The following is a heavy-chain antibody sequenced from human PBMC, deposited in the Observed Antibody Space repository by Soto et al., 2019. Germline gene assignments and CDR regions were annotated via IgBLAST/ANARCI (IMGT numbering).Heavy chain of an antibody. CDR3: AAGGGLPRYY. CDR2: IYHSGST. Sequence: QLQLQESGSGLVKPSQTLSLTCAVSGGSISSGGYSWSWIRQPPGKGLEWIGYIYHSGSTYYNPSLKSRVAKSVYRSKNQFSLKLSSVTAADTAVYYCAAGGGLPRYYWGQGTLVTVSS. CDR1: GGSISSGGYS. V-gene: IGHV4-30-2*01. D-gene: IGHD5-12*01. J-gene: IGHJ4*02.